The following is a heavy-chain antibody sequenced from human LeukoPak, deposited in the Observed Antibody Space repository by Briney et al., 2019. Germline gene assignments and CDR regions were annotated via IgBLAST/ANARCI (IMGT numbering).Heavy chain of an antibody. V-gene: IGHV1-69*05. Sequence: ASVKVSCKASGGTFSSYAISWVRQAPGQGLEWMGGIIPIFGTANYAQKFQGRVTMTRDTSTSTVYMELSSLRSEDTAVYYCARGRIGWFGELAEFDYWGQGTLVTVSS. J-gene: IGHJ4*02. CDR1: GGTFSSYA. CDR3: ARGRIGWFGELAEFDY. D-gene: IGHD3-10*01. CDR2: IIPIFGTA.